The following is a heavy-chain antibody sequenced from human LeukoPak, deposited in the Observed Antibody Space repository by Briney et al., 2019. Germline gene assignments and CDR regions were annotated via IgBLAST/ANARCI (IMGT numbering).Heavy chain of an antibody. V-gene: IGHV4-31*03. Sequence: SETLSLTCTVSGGSISSGGYYWSWIRQHPGKSLEWIGYIYYSGSTYYNPSLKSRVTISVDTSKNQFSLKLSSVTAADTAVYYCARAHRRGNWFDPWGQGTLVTVSS. CDR1: GGSISSGGYY. J-gene: IGHJ5*02. CDR2: IYYSGST. D-gene: IGHD1-14*01. CDR3: ARAHRRGNWFDP.